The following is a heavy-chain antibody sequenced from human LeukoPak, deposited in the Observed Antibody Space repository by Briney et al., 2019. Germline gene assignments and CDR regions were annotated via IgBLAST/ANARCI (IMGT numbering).Heavy chain of an antibody. J-gene: IGHJ4*02. D-gene: IGHD3-3*02. Sequence: SGGSLRLSCAVSGSTFSDYWVTWVRQTPGKGLEFVANINRDGSVKNYVDSVKGRFTISRDNAKNSLYLQMTSLRVDDTAIYYCARDPGFSSFDYWGQGTLVTVSS. CDR2: INRDGSVK. CDR3: ARDPGFSSFDY. V-gene: IGHV3-7*01. CDR1: GSTFSDYW.